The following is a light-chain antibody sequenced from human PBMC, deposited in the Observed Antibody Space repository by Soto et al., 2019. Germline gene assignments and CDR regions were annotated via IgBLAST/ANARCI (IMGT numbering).Light chain of an antibody. Sequence: QLVLTQPPSASGTPGQRVTISCSGSSSNIGSNTVNWYQQVPGAAPKLLIYGDTQRPSGVPDRFSGSRSGSSASLAISGLQSEDDADYYCAAWDDSLNAYWVFGGGTKLTVL. CDR2: GDT. CDR3: AAWDDSLNAYWV. J-gene: IGLJ3*02. V-gene: IGLV1-44*01. CDR1: SSNIGSNT.